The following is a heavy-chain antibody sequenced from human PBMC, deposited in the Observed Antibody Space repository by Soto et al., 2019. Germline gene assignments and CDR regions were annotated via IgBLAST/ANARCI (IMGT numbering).Heavy chain of an antibody. CDR3: AADTDGYNLDY. V-gene: IGHV1-58*01. CDR2: IVVGSGNT. Sequence: GASVKVSSKASGLTFTSSAVQWLRQARGQHLEWIGWIVVGSGNTNYAQKFQERVTITRDMSTSTAYTELSSLRSEDTAVYYCAADTDGYNLDYWGRGTRGTVGS. D-gene: IGHD5-12*01. J-gene: IGHJ4*02. CDR1: GLTFTSSA.